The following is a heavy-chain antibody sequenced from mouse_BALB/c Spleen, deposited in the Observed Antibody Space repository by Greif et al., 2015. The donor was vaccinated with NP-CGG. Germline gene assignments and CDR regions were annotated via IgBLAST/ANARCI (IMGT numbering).Heavy chain of an antibody. V-gene: IGHV1S16*01. J-gene: IGHJ2*01. D-gene: IGHD2-2*01. CDR2: INPSNGGT. CDR1: GYTFTSYY. CDR3: TLYGYDEGADY. Sequence: QVQLQQSGAELVKPGASVKLSRKASGYTFTSYYMYWVKQRPGQGLEWIGEINPSNGGTNFNEKFKSKATLTVDKSSSTAYMQLSSLTSEDSAVYYCTLYGYDEGADYWGQGTTLTVSS.